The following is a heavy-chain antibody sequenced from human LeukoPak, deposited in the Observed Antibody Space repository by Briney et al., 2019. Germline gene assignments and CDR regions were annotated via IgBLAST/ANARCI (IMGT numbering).Heavy chain of an antibody. CDR2: ISGSGGST. D-gene: IGHD3-3*01. CDR1: GITFSSYA. J-gene: IGHJ4*02. CDR3: AKDGGYDFWSGYTHYTTYFDY. V-gene: IGHV3-23*01. Sequence: PGGSLRLSCAAPGITFSSYAMSWVRQAPGKGLEWVSAISGSGGSTYYADSVKGRFTISRDNSKNTLYLQMNSLRAEDTVVYYCAKDGGYDFWSGYTHYTTYFDYWGQGTLVTVSS.